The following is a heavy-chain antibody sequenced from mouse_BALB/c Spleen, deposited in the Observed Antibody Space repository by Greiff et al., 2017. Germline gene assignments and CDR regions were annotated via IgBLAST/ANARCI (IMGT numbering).Heavy chain of an antibody. V-gene: IGHV3-2*02. CDR3: AVRHPWFAY. J-gene: IGHJ3*01. Sequence: VQLQQSGPGLVKPSQSLSLTCTVTGYSITSDYAWNWIRQFPGNKLEWMGYISYSGSTSYNPSLKSRISITRDTSKNQFFLQLNSVTTEDTATYYCAVRHPWFAYWGQGTLVTVSA. CDR2: ISYSGST. CDR1: GYSITSDYA. D-gene: IGHD2-14*01.